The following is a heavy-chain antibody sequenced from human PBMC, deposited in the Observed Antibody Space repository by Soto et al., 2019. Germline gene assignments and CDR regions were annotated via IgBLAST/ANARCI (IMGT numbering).Heavy chain of an antibody. CDR3: ARDLGYCSGGSCYYFDY. J-gene: IGHJ4*02. CDR1: GGTFSSYT. V-gene: IGHV1-69*04. CDR2: IIPILGIA. D-gene: IGHD2-15*01. Sequence: ASVKVSCKASGGTFSSYTISWVRQAPGQGLEWMGRIIPILGIANYAQKFQGRVTITADKSTSTAYMELSSLRSEDTAVYYCARDLGYCSGGSCYYFDYWGQGTLVTVSS.